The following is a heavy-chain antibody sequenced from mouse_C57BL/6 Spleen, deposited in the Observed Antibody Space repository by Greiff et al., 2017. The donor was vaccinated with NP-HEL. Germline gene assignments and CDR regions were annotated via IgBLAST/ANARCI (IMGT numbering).Heavy chain of an antibody. V-gene: IGHV7-3*01. CDR3: ARYGDDGDAMDY. J-gene: IGHJ4*01. CDR1: GFTFTDYY. CDR2: ISTKANGYTS. D-gene: IGHD2-12*01. Sequence: EVQLLESGGGLVQPGGSLSLSCAASGFTFTDYYMSWVRQPPGKALEWLGFISTKANGYTSEYSASVKGRFTISRATSQSILHLQMNALRAEDSAAYYCARYGDDGDAMDYWGQGTSVTVSS.